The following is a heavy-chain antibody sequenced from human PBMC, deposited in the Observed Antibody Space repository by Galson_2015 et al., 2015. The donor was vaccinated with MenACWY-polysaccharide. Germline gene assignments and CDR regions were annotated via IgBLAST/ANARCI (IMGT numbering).Heavy chain of an antibody. V-gene: IGHV3-23*01. J-gene: IGHJ4*02. D-gene: IGHD2-15*01. Sequence: SLRLSCAASGFIFNTYGMAWARQAPGKGLEWVSAISGSASGGTTYYAASVKGRFAISKDNCKNTLYLQMNSLRVEDTAVYYCAREDFCSGGTCYFYDYWGQGTLVTVSS. CDR1: GFIFNTYG. CDR2: ISGSASGGTT. CDR3: AREDFCSGGTCYFYDY.